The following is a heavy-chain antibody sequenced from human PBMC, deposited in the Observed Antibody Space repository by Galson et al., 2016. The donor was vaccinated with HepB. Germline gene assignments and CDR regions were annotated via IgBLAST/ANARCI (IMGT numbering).Heavy chain of an antibody. D-gene: IGHD1-26*01. V-gene: IGHV1-46*01. CDR1: GYTFTTFY. CDR3: ARDGHKWDFDY. J-gene: IGHJ4*02. CDR2: IMPNDGTT. Sequence: SVKVSCKASGYTFTTFYVHWVRQAPGQGLEWIGWIMPNDGTTIYAQNFQGRVTVTGDTSTSTVYMELNSLISEDTAVYYCARDGHKWDFDYWGQGSLVTVSS.